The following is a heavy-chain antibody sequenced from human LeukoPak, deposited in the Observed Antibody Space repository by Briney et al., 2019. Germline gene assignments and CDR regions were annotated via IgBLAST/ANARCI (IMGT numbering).Heavy chain of an antibody. Sequence: PGGSLRLSCAASGFTFSSYSMNWVRQAPGKGLEWVSYISSSSSTIYYADSVKGRFTISRDNAKNSLYLQMNSLRSEDTAVYYCAAETSSWAHVDPWGQGTLVTVSS. CDR3: AAETSSWAHVDP. J-gene: IGHJ5*02. D-gene: IGHD6-13*01. V-gene: IGHV3-48*04. CDR1: GFTFSSYS. CDR2: ISSSSSTI.